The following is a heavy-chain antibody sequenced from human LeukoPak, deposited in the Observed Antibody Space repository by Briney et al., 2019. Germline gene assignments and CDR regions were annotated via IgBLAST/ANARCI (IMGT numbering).Heavy chain of an antibody. D-gene: IGHD6-19*01. CDR2: IKQDGSAK. CDR1: GFTFNNYW. CDR3: ARDSSGWGYLDL. J-gene: IGHJ2*01. V-gene: IGHV3-7*01. Sequence: PGGSLRLACVASGFTFNNYWMNWVRQAPGKGLEWVANIKQDGSAKYCVDSVKGRFTISRDNAKNSLSLQMNSLRAEDTAVYYCARDSSGWGYLDLWGRGTLVTVSS.